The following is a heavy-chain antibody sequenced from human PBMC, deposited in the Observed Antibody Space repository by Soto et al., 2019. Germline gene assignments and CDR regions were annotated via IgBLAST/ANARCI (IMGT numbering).Heavy chain of an antibody. D-gene: IGHD4-17*01. CDR3: ARDRNHRFLSTTVTEVYYYSGMDV. Sequence: ASVKVSCKASGGTFSSYAISWVRQAPGQGLEWMGGIIPIFGTANYAQKFQGRVTITADESTSTAYMELSSLRSEDTAVYYCARDRNHRFLSTTVTEVYYYSGMDVWGQGTTVTVSS. J-gene: IGHJ6*02. CDR2: IIPIFGTA. CDR1: GGTFSSYA. V-gene: IGHV1-69*13.